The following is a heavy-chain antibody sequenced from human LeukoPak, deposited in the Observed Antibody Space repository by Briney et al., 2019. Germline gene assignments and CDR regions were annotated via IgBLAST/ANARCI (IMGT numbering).Heavy chain of an antibody. CDR2: IKQDGSEK. V-gene: IGHV3-7*01. CDR3: ARGWRWLQSRYYFDY. CDR1: GFTVSSNS. D-gene: IGHD5-24*01. J-gene: IGHJ4*02. Sequence: PGGSLRLSCTVSGFTVSSNSMSWVRQAPGKGLEWVANIKQDGSEKYYVDSVKGRFTISRDNAKNSLYLQMNSLRAEDTAVYYCARGWRWLQSRYYFDYWGQGTLVTVSS.